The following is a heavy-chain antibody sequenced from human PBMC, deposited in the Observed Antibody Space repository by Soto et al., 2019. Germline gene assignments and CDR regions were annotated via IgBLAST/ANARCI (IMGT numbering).Heavy chain of an antibody. CDR3: ACPRPDKRDMVRGVHAAFDI. CDR1: GGTISSYA. J-gene: IGHJ3*02. Sequence: GASVKVSCKASGGTISSYAISWVRQAPGQGLEWMGGIIPIFGTANYAQKFQGRVTITADESTSTAYMELSSLRSEDTAVYYCACPRPDKRDMVRGVHAAFDIWGQGTMVTVSS. CDR2: IIPIFGTA. D-gene: IGHD3-10*01. V-gene: IGHV1-69*13.